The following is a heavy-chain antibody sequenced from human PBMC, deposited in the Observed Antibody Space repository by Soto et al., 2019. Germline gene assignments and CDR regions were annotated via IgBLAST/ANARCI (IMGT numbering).Heavy chain of an antibody. CDR1: GFTFINAC. CDR3: TTDPTPPWETTERYPS. Sequence: VRPLRLRWAASGFTFINACINWVLQAPGKGLEWVGRIKGKTDGGTTDYAAPVKGRFTISRDDSKNTLYLQMNSLKTEDTAVYYCTTDPTPPWETTERYPSWGQGTLVTVSS. D-gene: IGHD4-17*01. V-gene: IGHV3-15*07. J-gene: IGHJ4*02. CDR2: IKGKTDGGTT.